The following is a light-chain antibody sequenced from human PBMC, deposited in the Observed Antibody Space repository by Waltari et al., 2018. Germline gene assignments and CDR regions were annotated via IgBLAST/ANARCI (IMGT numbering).Light chain of an antibody. CDR3: QQSYSTPVT. V-gene: IGKV1-39*01. CDR1: QSIRSY. J-gene: IGKJ2*01. CDR2: AAS. Sequence: DIQMTQSPSSLSASVGDRVTLTSRASQSIRSYLNWYQQKPGKAPKLLIYAASSLQSGVPARFSGSGSGTDFTLTISSLQPEDFATYYCQQSYSTPVTFGQGTKLEIK.